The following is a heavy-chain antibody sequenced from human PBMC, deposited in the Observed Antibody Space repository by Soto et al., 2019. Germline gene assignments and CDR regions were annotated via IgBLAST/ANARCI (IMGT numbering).Heavy chain of an antibody. CDR1: GYTFTSYG. D-gene: IGHD2-15*01. J-gene: IGHJ6*02. V-gene: IGHV1-18*01. CDR2: ISAYNGNT. CDR3: ARDIVVVVAATPTDYYYYGMDV. Sequence: QVQLVQSGAEVKKPGASVKVSCKASGYTFTSYGISWGRQAPGQGLEWMGWISAYNGNTNYAQKLQGRVTMTTDTSTSTAYMELRSLRSDDTAVYYCARDIVVVVAATPTDYYYYGMDVWGQGTTVTVSS.